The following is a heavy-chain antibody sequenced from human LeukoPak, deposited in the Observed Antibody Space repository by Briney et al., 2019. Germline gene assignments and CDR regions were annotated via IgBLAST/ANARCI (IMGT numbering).Heavy chain of an antibody. CDR2: IHHSGRT. J-gene: IGHJ4*02. CDR1: GYSISSGYY. CDR3: ARLVYNGSGIYHYFDY. D-gene: IGHD3-10*01. Sequence: SETLSLTCAVSGYSISSGYYWGWIRKPPGKGLEWIGSIHHSGRTYSNPSLKSRVTVSVDTSENQFSLKLSSVTAADTAVYDYARLVYNGSGIYHYFDYWGQGTLVTVSS. V-gene: IGHV4-38-2*01.